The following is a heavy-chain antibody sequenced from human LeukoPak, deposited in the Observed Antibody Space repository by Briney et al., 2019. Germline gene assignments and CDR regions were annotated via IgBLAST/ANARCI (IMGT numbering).Heavy chain of an antibody. V-gene: IGHV4-34*01. D-gene: IGHD6-19*01. CDR2: INHSGST. CDR1: GGSFSGYY. J-gene: IGHJ4*02. CDR3: ASRAVAGVFDY. Sequence: SETLSLTCAVYGGSFSGYYWSWIRQPPGKGLEGIGEINHSGSTNYNPALKSRVTISVDTSKNQFSLKLSSVTAADTAVYYCASRAVAGVFDYWGQGTLVTVSS.